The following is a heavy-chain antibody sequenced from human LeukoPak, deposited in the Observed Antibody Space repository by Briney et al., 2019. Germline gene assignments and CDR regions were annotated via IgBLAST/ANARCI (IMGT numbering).Heavy chain of an antibody. Sequence: ASVTVSCKASGHTSTTYAIYWVRQAPGQGLEWMGWINAEKGNITYSRKLRGRFTITGDTSASTAYWELSSRRSGNTAGYYCARGYCSSSSWYMDGWGQGSTV. J-gene: IGHJ6*02. D-gene: IGHD2-2*01. CDR1: GHTSTTYA. CDR2: INAEKGNI. CDR3: ARGYCSSSSWYMDG. V-gene: IGHV1-3*01.